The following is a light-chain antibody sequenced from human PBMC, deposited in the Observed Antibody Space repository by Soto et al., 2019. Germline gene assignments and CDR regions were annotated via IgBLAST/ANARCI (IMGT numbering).Light chain of an antibody. Sequence: QSVLTQPPSASGTPGQTVTISCSCSSSNIGSNSVNWYQQLPGTAPKLLMYSSNQRPSGVPDRFSGSKSGTSASLAIIGLQSEDEADYYCAAWDYSLNGVGFGGGTKLTVL. CDR2: SSN. V-gene: IGLV1-44*01. CDR1: SSNIGSNS. CDR3: AAWDYSLNGVG. J-gene: IGLJ2*01.